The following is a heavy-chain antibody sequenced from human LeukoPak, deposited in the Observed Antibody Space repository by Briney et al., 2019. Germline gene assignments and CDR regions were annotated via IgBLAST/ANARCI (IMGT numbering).Heavy chain of an antibody. J-gene: IGHJ4*02. D-gene: IGHD1-26*01. Sequence: SETLSLTCTVSGGSISSSSYYWGWIRQPPGKGLEWIGSIYYSGSTYYNPSLKSRVTISVDTSKNQFSLKLSSVTAADTAAYYCARPYSGSHGFDYWGQGTLVTVSS. V-gene: IGHV4-39*01. CDR2: IYYSGST. CDR1: GGSISSSSYY. CDR3: ARPYSGSHGFDY.